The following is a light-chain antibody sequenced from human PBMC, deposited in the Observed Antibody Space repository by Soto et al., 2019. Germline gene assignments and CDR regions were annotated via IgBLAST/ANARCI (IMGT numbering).Light chain of an antibody. Sequence: QSALTQPRSVSGSPGQSVTISCTGTNNDVGFYNYVSWYQQQLGKAPKLLIYDVNKRPSGVPPRFSGSKSANTASLTISGLQAADEADYYCNPSAGGLVLFGGGTKVTVL. CDR2: DVN. V-gene: IGLV2-11*01. CDR1: NNDVGFYNY. J-gene: IGLJ2*01. CDR3: NPSAGGLVL.